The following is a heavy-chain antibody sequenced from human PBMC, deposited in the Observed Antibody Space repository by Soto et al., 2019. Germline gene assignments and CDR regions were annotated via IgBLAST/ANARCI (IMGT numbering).Heavy chain of an antibody. CDR2: INHSGST. Sequence: PAETLSLTCAVSGVSFSSYYWHWIRQSPGKGLEWIGDINHSGSTNYNSSPKSLLTISVDTSMNQPSLNLKYVPAADTAVYYCSREEGPQWFKRGYYGMDVWGQGTTVTVSS. CDR3: SREEGPQWFKRGYYGMDV. CDR1: GVSFSSYY. V-gene: IGHV4-34*01. D-gene: IGHD3-10*01. J-gene: IGHJ6*02.